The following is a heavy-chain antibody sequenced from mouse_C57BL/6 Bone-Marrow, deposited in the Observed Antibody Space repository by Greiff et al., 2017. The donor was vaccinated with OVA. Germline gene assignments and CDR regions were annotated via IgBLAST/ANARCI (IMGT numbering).Heavy chain of an antibody. V-gene: IGHV2-6-1*01. J-gene: IGHJ4*01. CDR3: ARQDYYGSSYYYAMDY. CDR1: GFSLTSYG. CDR2: IWSDGST. Sequence: VKVVESGPGLVAPSQSLSITCTVSGFSLTSYGVHWVRQPPGKGLEWLVVIWSDGSTTYNSALKSRLSISKDNSKSQVFLKMNSLQTDDTAMYYCARQDYYGSSYYYAMDYWGQGTSVTVSS. D-gene: IGHD1-1*01.